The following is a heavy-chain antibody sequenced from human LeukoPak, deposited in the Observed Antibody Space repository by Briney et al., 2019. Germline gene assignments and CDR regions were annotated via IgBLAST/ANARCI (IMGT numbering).Heavy chain of an antibody. CDR1: GFTFSSYS. Sequence: GGSLRLSCAASGFTFSSYSMNWVRQAPGKGLHWVSYISSSSSTIYYADSVKGRFTISRDNAKNSLYLQMNSLRAEDTAVYYCARDTRLPTRLFDYWGQGTLVTVSS. CDR3: ARDTRLPTRLFDY. CDR2: ISSSSSTI. J-gene: IGHJ4*02. D-gene: IGHD6-25*01. V-gene: IGHV3-48*04.